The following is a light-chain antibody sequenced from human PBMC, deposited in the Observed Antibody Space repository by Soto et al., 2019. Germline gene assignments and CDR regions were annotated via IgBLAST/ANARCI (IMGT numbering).Light chain of an antibody. CDR2: DVD. CDR1: SGDVGGYNY. Sequence: QSALTQPASVSGSPGQSITISCTGTSGDVGGYNYVSWYQQHPGKAPRLMIVDVDNRPSGVSTRFSGSKSGNTASLTISGLQAEDEADYYCCSYSGSSTIVVFGGGTKLTVL. CDR3: CSYSGSSTIVV. J-gene: IGLJ2*01. V-gene: IGLV2-14*03.